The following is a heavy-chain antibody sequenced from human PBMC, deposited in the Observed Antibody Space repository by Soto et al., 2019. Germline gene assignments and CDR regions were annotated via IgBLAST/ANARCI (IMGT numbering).Heavy chain of an antibody. CDR3: VKDMGYCSGGSCYWGAYFYYYMDV. J-gene: IGHJ6*03. CDR1: GFSFNNYG. V-gene: IGHV3-30*18. D-gene: IGHD2-15*01. Sequence: GGSLRLSCAASGFSFNNYGMHWVRQAPGKGLEWVAVILFDGSDNWYADSVKGRFTISRDNSKNTLYLHMNSLTAEDTAVYYCVKDMGYCSGGSCYWGAYFYYYMDVWGKRTTVTVSS. CDR2: ILFDGSDN.